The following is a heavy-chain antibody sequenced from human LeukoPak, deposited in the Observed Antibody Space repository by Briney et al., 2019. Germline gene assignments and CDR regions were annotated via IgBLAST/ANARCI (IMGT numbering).Heavy chain of an antibody. CDR2: INHSGST. J-gene: IGHJ5*02. Sequence: PSETLSLTCAVYGGSFSGYYWSWIRQPPGKGLEWIGEINHSGSTNYNPSLKSRVTISVDTSKNQFSLRLSSVTAADTAVYYCARRGRWLPFDPWGQGTLVTVSS. D-gene: IGHD5-24*01. CDR3: ARRGRWLPFDP. CDR1: GGSFSGYY. V-gene: IGHV4-34*01.